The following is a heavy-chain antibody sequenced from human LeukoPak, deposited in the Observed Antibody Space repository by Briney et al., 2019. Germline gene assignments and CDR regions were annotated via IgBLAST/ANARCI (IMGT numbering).Heavy chain of an antibody. CDR2: IYYSGST. CDR3: ARQPGSGIVVVPAVGSDP. D-gene: IGHD2-2*01. J-gene: IGHJ5*02. Sequence: KPSETLSLTCTVSGGSISSYYWSWIRQPAGKGLEWIGSIYYSGSTYYNPSLKSRVTISVDTSKNRFSLILSSVTAADTAVYYCARQPGSGIVVVPAVGSDPWGQGTLVTVSS. V-gene: IGHV4-59*05. CDR1: GGSISSYY.